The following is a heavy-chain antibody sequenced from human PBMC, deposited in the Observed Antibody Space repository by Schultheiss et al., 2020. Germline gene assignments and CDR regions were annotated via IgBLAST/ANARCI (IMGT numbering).Heavy chain of an antibody. J-gene: IGHJ6*03. CDR2: IYYSGST. V-gene: IGHV4-59*01. Sequence: SETLSLTCTVSGGSISSYYWSWIRQPPGKGLEWIGYIYYSGSTNYNPSLKSRVTISVDTSKNQFSLKLSSVTAADTAVYYCARDLVGATYYYYYMDVWGKGTTVTVSS. CDR3: ARDLVGATYYYYYMDV. CDR1: GGSISSYY. D-gene: IGHD1-26*01.